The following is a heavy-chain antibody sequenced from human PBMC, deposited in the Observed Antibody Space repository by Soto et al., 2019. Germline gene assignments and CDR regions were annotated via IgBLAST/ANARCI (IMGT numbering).Heavy chain of an antibody. CDR1: GFTFSSYA. CDR2: ISYDGRNK. V-gene: IGHV3-30*04. CDR3: ASTCGDYGVGYYGMDV. J-gene: IGHJ6*02. D-gene: IGHD4-17*01. Sequence: QVQLVESGGGVVQPGRSLRLSCAASGFTFSSYAMHWVRQAPGKGLEWVAVISYDGRNKYYADSAKGGFTISRDNSKNPLYLQMNSLGAEDSAVYYCASTCGDYGVGYYGMDVWGQGTTVTVSS.